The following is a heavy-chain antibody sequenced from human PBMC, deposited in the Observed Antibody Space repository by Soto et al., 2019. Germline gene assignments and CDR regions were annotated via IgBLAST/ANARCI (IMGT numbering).Heavy chain of an antibody. J-gene: IGHJ4*02. CDR1: GGSLSSGTYL. Sequence: SETLPLTFTVSGGSLSSGTYLSSCIRKHPGKGLEWIGYIYYSGSTYYNPSLKSRVTISVDTSKNQFSLKLSSVTAADTAVYYCARSEPGYSSSWYDYWGQGTLVTVSS. CDR2: IYYSGST. V-gene: IGHV4-31*03. CDR3: ARSEPGYSSSWYDY. D-gene: IGHD6-13*01.